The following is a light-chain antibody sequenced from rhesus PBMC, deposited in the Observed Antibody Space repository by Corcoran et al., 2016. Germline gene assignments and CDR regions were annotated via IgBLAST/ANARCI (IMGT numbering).Light chain of an antibody. J-gene: IGKJ1*01. V-gene: IGKV1S14*01. Sequence: DIQMTQSPSSLSASVGDTVTITCRASPGIRNYLAWYQQKLGKAPKPLIYYASNLESGVPSRFSGSGSGTDFTLTISGLQPEDFACYFCQQHLNYPRTFGQGTKVEIK. CDR2: YAS. CDR3: QQHLNYPRT. CDR1: PGIRNY.